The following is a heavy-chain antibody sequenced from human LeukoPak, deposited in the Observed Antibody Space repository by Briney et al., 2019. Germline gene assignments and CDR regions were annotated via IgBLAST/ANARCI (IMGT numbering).Heavy chain of an antibody. D-gene: IGHD6-19*01. V-gene: IGHV3-23*01. CDR1: GFTFSSYA. CDR3: VRRGDASSGWGDHDF. CDR2: ISGSGGST. Sequence: GGSLRLSCAASGFTFSSYAMSWVRQAPGKGLEWVSAISGSGGSTYYADSVKGRFTISRDNSKNTLYLQMSSLRAEDTAVYYCVRRGDASSGWGDHDFWGQGALVTVSS. J-gene: IGHJ4*02.